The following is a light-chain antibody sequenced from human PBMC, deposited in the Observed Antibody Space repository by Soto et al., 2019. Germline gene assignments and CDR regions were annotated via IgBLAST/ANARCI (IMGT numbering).Light chain of an antibody. CDR3: QQYGSSPWT. V-gene: IGKV3-20*01. J-gene: IGKJ1*01. CDR1: QSVSSSY. Sequence: EIVLTQSPGTLSLSPGERATLSCRASQSVSSSYLAWYQQKPGQAPRLLIYGASSRATGIPDRFSGSGSGTDFTLTISRLEPEDLAAYYCQQYGSSPWTFGQGTKVEIK. CDR2: GAS.